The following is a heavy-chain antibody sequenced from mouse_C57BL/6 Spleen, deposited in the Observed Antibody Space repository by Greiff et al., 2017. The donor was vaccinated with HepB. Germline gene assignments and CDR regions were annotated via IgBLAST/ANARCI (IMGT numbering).Heavy chain of an antibody. V-gene: IGHV2-2*01. J-gene: IGHJ4*01. CDR3: ARIDSSGYDYYAMDY. CDR2: IWSGGST. Sequence: QVQLKESGPGLVQPSQSLSITCTVSGFSLTSYGVHWVRQSPGKGLEWLGVIWSGGSTDYNAAFISRLSISKDNSKSQVFFKMNSLQADDTAIYYCARIDSSGYDYYAMDYWGQGTSVTVSS. CDR1: GFSLTSYG. D-gene: IGHD3-2*02.